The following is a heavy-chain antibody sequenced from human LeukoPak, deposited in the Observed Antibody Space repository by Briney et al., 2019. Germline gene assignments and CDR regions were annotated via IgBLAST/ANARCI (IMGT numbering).Heavy chain of an antibody. CDR1: GFTFSSYW. Sequence: PGGSLRLSCAASGFTFSSYWMSWVRQAPGKGLEWVANIKQDGSEKYYVDSVKGRFTISRDNAKNSLYLQMNSLRAEDTAVYYCAREGASESGYDPSFDYWGQGTLVTVSS. CDR2: IKQDGSEK. V-gene: IGHV3-7*01. J-gene: IGHJ4*02. D-gene: IGHD5-12*01. CDR3: AREGASESGYDPSFDY.